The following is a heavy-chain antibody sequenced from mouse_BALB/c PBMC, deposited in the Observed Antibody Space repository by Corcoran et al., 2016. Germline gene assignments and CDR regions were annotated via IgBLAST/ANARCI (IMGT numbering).Heavy chain of an antibody. CDR1: GGSISSSSYY. CDR2: IYYSGST. V-gene: IGHV12-3*02. D-gene: IGHD2-4*01. J-gene: IGHJ1*03. CDR3: ARVIVVVPAANYYYYDTDV. Sequence: QLQLQESGPGLVKPSETLSLTCTVSGGSISSSSYYSGWIRQPPGKGLEWIGSIYYSGSTYYNPSLKSRVTRSVATSKTQCSRKLSSVTAADTAVYYCARVIVVVPAANYYYYDTDVWGKGTPVTVSS.